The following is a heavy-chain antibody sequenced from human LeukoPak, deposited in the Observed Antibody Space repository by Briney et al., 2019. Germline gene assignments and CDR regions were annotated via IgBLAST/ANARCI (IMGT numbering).Heavy chain of an antibody. CDR2: IYHSGST. Sequence: PSETLSLTCTVSGYSISSAYYWGWIRQPPGKGLEWIGSIYHSGSTYYNPSLKSRVTISVDRSKNQFSLKLSSVTAADTAVYYCARGRGYDYAFDIWGQGTMVTVSS. V-gene: IGHV4-38-2*02. D-gene: IGHD5-12*01. CDR1: GYSISSAYY. CDR3: ARGRGYDYAFDI. J-gene: IGHJ3*02.